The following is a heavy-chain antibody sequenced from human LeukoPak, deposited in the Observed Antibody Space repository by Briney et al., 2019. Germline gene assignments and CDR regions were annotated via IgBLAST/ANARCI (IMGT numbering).Heavy chain of an antibody. CDR1: GDFSSRYY. Sequence: SETLSLTCTVSGDFSSRYYRSWIRQPPGRRLEWIGYTYHSGSTEYNPSFKDRVSMSVDTSKNQFSLKLSSVTAADTAVYYCVSSEFDYWGQGALVTVSS. CDR3: VSSEFDY. J-gene: IGHJ4*02. V-gene: IGHV4-4*09. D-gene: IGHD2-2*01. CDR2: TYHSGST.